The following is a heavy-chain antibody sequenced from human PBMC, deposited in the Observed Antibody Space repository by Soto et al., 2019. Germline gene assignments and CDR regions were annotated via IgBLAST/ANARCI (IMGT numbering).Heavy chain of an antibody. CDR3: ARGLGLDSSRGGWFDP. V-gene: IGHV4-34*01. Sequence: SETLSLTCAVYGGSFSGYYWSWIRQPPGKGLEWIGEINHSGSTNYNPSLKSRVTISVDTSKNQFSLKLSSVTAADTAVYYCARGLGLDSSRGGWFDPWGQGTLVTVDS. J-gene: IGHJ5*02. D-gene: IGHD6-13*01. CDR2: INHSGST. CDR1: GGSFSGYY.